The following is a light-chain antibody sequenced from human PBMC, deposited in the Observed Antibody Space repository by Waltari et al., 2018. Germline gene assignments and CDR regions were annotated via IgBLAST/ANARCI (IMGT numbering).Light chain of an antibody. V-gene: IGKV1-39*01. CDR2: TAS. J-gene: IGKJ4*02. CDR1: RTIDNP. Sequence: DIQMTQSPAFLSASVGDRVTITCRASRTIDNPVNWYQQKAGKAPKVLIYTASISRSGIPRFSGSGAGTDFTLTISSLQPEDFATYYCQQTYLTPLTFGGGTKVVLK. CDR3: QQTYLTPLT.